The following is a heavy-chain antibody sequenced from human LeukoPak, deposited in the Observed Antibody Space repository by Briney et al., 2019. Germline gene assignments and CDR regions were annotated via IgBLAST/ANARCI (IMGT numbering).Heavy chain of an antibody. J-gene: IGHJ4*02. CDR1: GYTFTDYY. CDR2: INPNTDDT. Sequence: VASVKVSCLSSGYTFTDYYVHWVRQAPGQGLEWMGCINPNTDDTNYAQKFQGRVTMSRDTSISTAYMELSRLRSDDTAVYYCARLMAGGSFSFDYWGQGTLVTVAS. D-gene: IGHD1-26*01. V-gene: IGHV1-2*02. CDR3: ARLMAGGSFSFDY.